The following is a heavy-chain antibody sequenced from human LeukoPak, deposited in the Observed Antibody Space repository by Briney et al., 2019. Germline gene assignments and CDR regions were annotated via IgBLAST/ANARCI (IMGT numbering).Heavy chain of an antibody. CDR2: ISGSGGST. CDR3: AKSESGTHYY. J-gene: IGHJ4*02. CDR1: GFSFTNAW. V-gene: IGHV3-23*01. D-gene: IGHD1-1*01. Sequence: GGSLRLSCEASGFSFTNAWMNWVRLAPGKGLEWVSAISGSGGSTYYADSVKGRFTISRDNSKNTLYLQMNSLRAEDTAVYYCAKSESGTHYYWGQGTLVTVSS.